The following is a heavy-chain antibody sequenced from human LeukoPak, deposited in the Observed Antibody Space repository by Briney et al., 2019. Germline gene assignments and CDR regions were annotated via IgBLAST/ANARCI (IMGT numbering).Heavy chain of an antibody. J-gene: IGHJ4*02. CDR2: IYYDGNGK. Sequence: AGRSLRLSCAVSGFTFSTYGMHWVRQAPGKGLEWVAVIYYDGNGKYYGDSVKGRFTISRDLSRNTLYLQMNSLRAEDTAIYYCVKSHSSSWSVLDCWGQGTLVTVSS. D-gene: IGHD6-13*01. CDR3: VKSHSSSWSVLDC. V-gene: IGHV3-33*06. CDR1: GFTFSTYG.